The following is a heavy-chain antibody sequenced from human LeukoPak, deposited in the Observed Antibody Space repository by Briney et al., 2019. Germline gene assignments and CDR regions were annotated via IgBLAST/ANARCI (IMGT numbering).Heavy chain of an antibody. CDR1: GFTFSSYA. J-gene: IGHJ4*02. V-gene: IGHV3-23*01. Sequence: PGGSLRLSCAASGFTFSSYAMTWVLQAPGKGLEWVSAISGSGGSTYYADSVKGRFTISRDNSKNTLYLQMNSLRADDTAVYYCAKGPYYDFWSGYDISLDYWGQGTLVTVSS. CDR2: ISGSGGST. D-gene: IGHD3-3*01. CDR3: AKGPYYDFWSGYDISLDY.